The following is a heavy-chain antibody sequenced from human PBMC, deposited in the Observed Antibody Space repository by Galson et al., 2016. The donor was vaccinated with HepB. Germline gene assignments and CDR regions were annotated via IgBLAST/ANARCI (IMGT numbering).Heavy chain of an antibody. CDR3: ARGLDATMGGGWHYGMDV. CDR2: IKPDGSEK. CDR1: GFTFSSYW. Sequence: SLRLSCAASGFTFSSYWMNWVRQAPGKGLEWVANIKPDGSEKNYVDSVKGRFTISRDNPKKSLYLQMNILRAEDTAVYYCARGLDATMGGGWHYGMDVWGQGTTVTVS. D-gene: IGHD5-18*01. V-gene: IGHV3-7*01. J-gene: IGHJ6*02.